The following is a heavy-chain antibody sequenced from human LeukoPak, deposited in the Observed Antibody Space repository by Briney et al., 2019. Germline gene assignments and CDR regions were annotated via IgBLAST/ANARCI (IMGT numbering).Heavy chain of an antibody. D-gene: IGHD6-13*01. CDR1: GFTFSSYS. CDR2: ISSSSSYI. Sequence: GGSLRLSCAASGFTFSSYSMNWVRQAPGKGLEWVSSISSSSSYIYYADSVKGRFTISRDNAKNSLCLQMNSLRAEDTAVYYCARSSSWYVYGYWGQGTLVTVSS. CDR3: ARSSSWYVYGY. J-gene: IGHJ4*02. V-gene: IGHV3-21*01.